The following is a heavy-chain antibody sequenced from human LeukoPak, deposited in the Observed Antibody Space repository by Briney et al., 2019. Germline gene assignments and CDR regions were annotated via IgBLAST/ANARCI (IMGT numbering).Heavy chain of an antibody. CDR3: AKAVGYSGYQSFDY. D-gene: IGHD5-12*01. J-gene: IGHJ4*02. Sequence: PGGSLRLSCAASGFTFSNYAMAWVRQAPGKGLEWVSGIRGSGGTPYYADSVKGRFTISRDNSKNTLYLQMNSLRAEGTAAYYCAKAVGYSGYQSFDYWGQGTLVTVSS. V-gene: IGHV3-23*01. CDR2: IRGSGGTP. CDR1: GFTFSNYA.